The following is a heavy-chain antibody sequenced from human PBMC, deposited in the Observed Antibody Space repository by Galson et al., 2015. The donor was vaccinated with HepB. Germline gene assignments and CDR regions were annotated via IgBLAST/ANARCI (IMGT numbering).Heavy chain of an antibody. V-gene: IGHV3-23*01. D-gene: IGHD3-22*01. Sequence: SLRLSCAASGFTFSSYAMSWVRQAPGKGLEWVSAISGSGGSTYYADSVKGRFTISRDNSKNTLYLQMNSLRAEDTAVYYCAKDGFYYAGSLLDASDIWGQGTMVTVSS. CDR2: ISGSGGST. J-gene: IGHJ3*02. CDR1: GFTFSSYA. CDR3: AKDGFYYAGSLLDASDI.